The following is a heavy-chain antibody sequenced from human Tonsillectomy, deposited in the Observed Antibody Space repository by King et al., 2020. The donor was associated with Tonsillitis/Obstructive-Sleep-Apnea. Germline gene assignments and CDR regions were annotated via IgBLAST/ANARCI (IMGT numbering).Heavy chain of an antibody. D-gene: IGHD6-19*01. Sequence: VQLVESGGGLVQPGRSLRLSCAASGFPFDDYAMHWVRHAPGKGLEWVSGISWNSGSIGYADSVKGRFTISRDNAKNYLYLQMNSVRTEDTALYYCAKDVDPRSSAWYLATFDIWGQGTMVTVSS. CDR2: ISWNSGSI. J-gene: IGHJ3*02. V-gene: IGHV3-9*01. CDR3: AKDVDPRSSAWYLATFDI. CDR1: GFPFDDYA.